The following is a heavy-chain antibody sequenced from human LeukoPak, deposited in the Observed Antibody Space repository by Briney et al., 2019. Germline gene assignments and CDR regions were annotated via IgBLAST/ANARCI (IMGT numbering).Heavy chain of an antibody. V-gene: IGHV4-38-2*01. J-gene: IGHJ4*02. CDR1: GYSIRNGYY. D-gene: IGHD3-9*01. CDR2: IYYSGST. CDR3: ASRNDILTGYVFDF. Sequence: SETLSLTCSVSGYSIRNGYYWGWIRQAPGKGLEWIGSIYYSGSTSYNPSLKSRVTISVDTSKNQFSLKLTSVTAADTAVYYCASRNDILTGYVFDFWGQGTLVTVSS.